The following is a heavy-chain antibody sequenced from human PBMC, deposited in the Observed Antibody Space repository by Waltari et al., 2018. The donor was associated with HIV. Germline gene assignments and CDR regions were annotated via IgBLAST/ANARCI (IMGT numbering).Heavy chain of an antibody. CDR3: AKIMQQLTHYYYGMDV. J-gene: IGHJ6*02. D-gene: IGHD6-13*01. V-gene: IGHV3-30*18. CDR1: GFTFSSYG. CDR2: ISYDGSNK. Sequence: QVQLVESGGGVVQPGRSLRLSCAASGFTFSSYGMHWVRQAPGKGLEWVAVISYDGSNKYYADSVKGRFTISRDNSKNTLYLQMNSLRAEDTAVYYCAKIMQQLTHYYYGMDVWGQGTTVTVSS.